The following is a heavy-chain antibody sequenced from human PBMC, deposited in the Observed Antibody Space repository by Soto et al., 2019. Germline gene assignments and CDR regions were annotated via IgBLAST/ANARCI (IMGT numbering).Heavy chain of an antibody. D-gene: IGHD1-26*01. CDR3: ARYRGGSFYFDY. Sequence: SETLSLTCTVSGGSISNYYWSWIRQPPGKGLEWIGYIYYSGSTNYNPSLKSRVTISVDTYKNQFSLKLSSVTAADTAVYYCARYRGGSFYFDYWGQGTLVTVSS. CDR1: GGSISNYY. J-gene: IGHJ4*02. V-gene: IGHV4-59*01. CDR2: IYYSGST.